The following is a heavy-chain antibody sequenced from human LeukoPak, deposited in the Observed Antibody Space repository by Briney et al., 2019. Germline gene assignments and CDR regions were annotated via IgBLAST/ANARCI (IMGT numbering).Heavy chain of an antibody. J-gene: IGHJ4*02. CDR2: IWSDGSNK. V-gene: IGHV3-33*08. CDR1: GFTFNEYA. Sequence: PGGSLRLSCAAAGFTFNEYAMHWVRQAPGKGLEWVAVIWSDGSNKYYADSVKGRFTVSRDNPKNTLNLQMYSLRVEDTAVYYCARHGSGRKYFDPLDYWGQGTLVTVSS. D-gene: IGHD1-26*01. CDR3: ARHGSGRKYFDPLDY.